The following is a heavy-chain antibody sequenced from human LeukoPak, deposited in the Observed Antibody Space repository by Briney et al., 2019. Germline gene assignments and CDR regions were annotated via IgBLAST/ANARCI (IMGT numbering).Heavy chain of an antibody. CDR2: IYIKST. V-gene: IGHV4-59*01. CDR3: ARETTVASGMQY. CDR1: GGSISTFS. D-gene: IGHD6-19*01. J-gene: IGHJ4*02. Sequence: TSETLSLTCTVSGGSISTFSWSWIRQFPGKGLEWIGSIYIKSTNYNPSLKSRVAISVDTSKNQFSLRLDSVTTADTAVYYCARETTVASGMQYWGQGTLVTVSS.